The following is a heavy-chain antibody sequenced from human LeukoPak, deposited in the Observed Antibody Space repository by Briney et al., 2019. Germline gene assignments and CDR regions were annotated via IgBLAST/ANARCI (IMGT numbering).Heavy chain of an antibody. CDR2: ISSSGSTI. CDR1: GFTFSSYG. CDR3: GRSVRGRTVASPFDD. V-gene: IGHV3-48*04. J-gene: IGHJ4*02. Sequence: PGGSLRLSCAASGFTFSSYGMNWVRQAPGKGLEWVSYISSSGSTIYYADSVKGRFTVSRDNAKNSLYLQMNSPRAEDTAVYYCGRSVRGRTVASPFDDWGQGTLVTVSS. D-gene: IGHD3-10*01.